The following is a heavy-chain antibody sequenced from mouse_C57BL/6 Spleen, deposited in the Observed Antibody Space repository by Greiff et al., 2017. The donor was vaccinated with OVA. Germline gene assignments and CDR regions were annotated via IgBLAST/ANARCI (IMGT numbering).Heavy chain of an antibody. Sequence: EVQLQQSGPGLVKPSQSLSLTCSVTGYSITSGYYWNWIRQFPGNKLEWMGYISYDGSNNYNPSLKNRISITRDTSKNQFFLKLNSVTTEDTATYYCARVGGNYRYYFDYWGQGTTLTVSS. CDR3: ARVGGNYRYYFDY. J-gene: IGHJ2*01. V-gene: IGHV3-6*01. CDR1: GYSITSGYY. CDR2: ISYDGSN. D-gene: IGHD2-1*01.